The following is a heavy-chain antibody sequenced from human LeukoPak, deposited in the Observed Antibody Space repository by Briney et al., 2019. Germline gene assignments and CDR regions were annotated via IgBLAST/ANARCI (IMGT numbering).Heavy chain of an antibody. CDR1: GFSIGSGYY. CDR3: ARLPHCTSTSCYLGGHNFDI. J-gene: IGHJ3*02. Sequence: SETLSLTCAVSGFSIGSGYYWGWIRQPPGKGLEWIGSIYHSGSTHYSPSLKSRVTISVDTSKNQFSLNLRSVTAADTAVYFCARLPHCTSTSCYLGGHNFDIWGQGTMVTVSS. V-gene: IGHV4-38-2*01. CDR2: IYHSGST. D-gene: IGHD2-2*01.